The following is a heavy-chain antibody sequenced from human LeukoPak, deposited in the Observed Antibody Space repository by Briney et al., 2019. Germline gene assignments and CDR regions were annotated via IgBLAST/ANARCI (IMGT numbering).Heavy chain of an antibody. J-gene: IGHJ5*02. Sequence: PSETQSLTCTVSGGSISSYYWSWIRQPPGKGLEWIGYIYYSGSTNYNPSLKSRVTISVDTSKNQFSLKLSSVTAADTAVYYCAREGLRFLEWPLGWFDPWGQGTLVTVSS. CDR1: GGSISSYY. V-gene: IGHV4-59*12. D-gene: IGHD3-3*01. CDR3: AREGLRFLEWPLGWFDP. CDR2: IYYSGST.